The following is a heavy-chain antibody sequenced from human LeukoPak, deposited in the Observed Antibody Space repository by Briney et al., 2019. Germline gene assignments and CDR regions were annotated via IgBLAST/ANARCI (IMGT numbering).Heavy chain of an antibody. V-gene: IGHV3-7*01. CDR2: IRHDAGDI. J-gene: IGHJ6*04. Sequence: GGSLRLSCAASGFTFSSSWMSWVRQAPGKGPEWVANIRHDAGDIYYVDSVEGRFTISRDNAKNSLYLQMDSLRAEDTAVYYCVRDGARAIYQFVWGKGTTVTVSS. D-gene: IGHD2-21*01. CDR1: GFTFSSSW. CDR3: VRDGARAIYQFV.